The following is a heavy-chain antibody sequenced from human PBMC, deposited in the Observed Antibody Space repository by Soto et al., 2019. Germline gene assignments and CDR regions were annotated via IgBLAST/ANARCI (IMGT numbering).Heavy chain of an antibody. D-gene: IGHD3-10*01. V-gene: IGHV5-10-1*01. Sequence: PGESLQISCKGSGYSFTSYWITWVRQMPGKGLEWMGRIDPRDSYSSYSPSFQGHVTMSADKSISTAYLQWSSLMASDTAMYYCARTYYSGSGSYYIFDYWGRGTLVTVSS. CDR1: GYSFTSYW. CDR2: IDPRDSYS. CDR3: ARTYYSGSGSYYIFDY. J-gene: IGHJ4*02.